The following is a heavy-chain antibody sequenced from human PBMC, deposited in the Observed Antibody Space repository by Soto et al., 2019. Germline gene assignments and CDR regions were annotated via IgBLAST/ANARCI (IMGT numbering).Heavy chain of an antibody. V-gene: IGHV3-7*01. J-gene: IGHJ4*02. CDR3: ATTTRSSSFDY. CDR2: INQDGSVT. CDR1: GFTFGNYW. D-gene: IGHD1-1*01. Sequence: EVQLVESGGGLVQPGGSLRLSCAASGFTFGNYWMCWVRQAPGKGLEWLANINQDGSVTQYVDAVKGRLTISRDNAKNSVDLQMDSLRAEDTAVYYWATTTRSSSFDYWGQGTLVTVSS.